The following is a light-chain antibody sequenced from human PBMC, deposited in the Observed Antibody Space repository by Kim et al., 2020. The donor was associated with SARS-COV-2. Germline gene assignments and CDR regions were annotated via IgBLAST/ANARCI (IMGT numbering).Light chain of an antibody. CDR2: GAS. J-gene: IGKJ4*01. V-gene: IGKV3-15*01. CDR1: QSVGSN. Sequence: EIVMTQSPATLSVSPGERATLSCRASQSVGSNLAWYQQTPGQAPRLLIYGASTRATGIPGRFSGSGSGTEFTLTISSLQSEDFAVYYCQQYSHWPLTFGGGTKVDIK. CDR3: QQYSHWPLT.